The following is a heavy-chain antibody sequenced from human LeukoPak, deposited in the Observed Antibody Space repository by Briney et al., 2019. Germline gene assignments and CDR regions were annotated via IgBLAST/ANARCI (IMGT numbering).Heavy chain of an antibody. J-gene: IGHJ4*02. Sequence: ASVKVSFKASGYTFTSYGISWVRQAPGQGLEWMGWISAYNGNTKYAQKLQSRVTMTTDTPTSTAYMELRSLRSDDTAVYYCARDRPDYYDSSAYLRGLYSAFGCWGQGTLVTVSS. D-gene: IGHD3-22*01. CDR3: ARDRPDYYDSSAYLRGLYSAFGC. CDR1: GYTFTSYG. V-gene: IGHV1-18*01. CDR2: ISAYNGNT.